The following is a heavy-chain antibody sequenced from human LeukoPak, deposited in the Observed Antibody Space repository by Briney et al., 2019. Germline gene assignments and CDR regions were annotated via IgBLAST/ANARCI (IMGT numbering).Heavy chain of an antibody. Sequence: SQTLSLTCAISGDSVSTASNAWYWIRQSPSRGLEWLGRTYYNSKWYTDYAVSVSGRTTINPDTSRNQLSLQLSFVTPEDTAVYYCAKLGYSYGFGWGQGTLVTVSS. CDR2: TYYNSKWYT. J-gene: IGHJ4*02. CDR3: AKLGYSYGFG. D-gene: IGHD5-18*01. V-gene: IGHV6-1*01. CDR1: GDSVSTASNA.